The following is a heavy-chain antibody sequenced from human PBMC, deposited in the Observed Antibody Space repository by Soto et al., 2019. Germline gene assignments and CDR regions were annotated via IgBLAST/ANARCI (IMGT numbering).Heavy chain of an antibody. CDR1: GGTFSRYA. D-gene: IGHD1-26*01. Sequence: SVKVSCKAFGGTFSRYAISWVRQAPGQGLEWMGGIIPMFGTANYAQKFQGRVTITADESTSIAYMELSSLRSEDTAVYYCARNGLIIVGTTTRAFDLWGQRTMVTLSS. CDR2: IIPMFGTA. CDR3: ARNGLIIVGTTTRAFDL. J-gene: IGHJ3*01. V-gene: IGHV1-69*13.